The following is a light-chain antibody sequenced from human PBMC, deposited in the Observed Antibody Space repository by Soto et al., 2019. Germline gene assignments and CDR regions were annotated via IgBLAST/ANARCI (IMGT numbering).Light chain of an antibody. CDR2: KVS. Sequence: DIVMSQPPLSLSVTPGQPASISCRSSQSLLSSGGETYLFWYLQRPGRSPRRLIYKVSNRDSGVPARFSGSGSGTDFALKISRVEAEDVGVYYCMQGTHWPITFGQGTRLENK. J-gene: IGKJ5*01. CDR1: QSLLSSGGETY. V-gene: IGKV2-30*01. CDR3: MQGTHWPIT.